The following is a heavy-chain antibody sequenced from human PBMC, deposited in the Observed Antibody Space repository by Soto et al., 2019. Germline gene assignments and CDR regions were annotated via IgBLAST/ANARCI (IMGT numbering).Heavy chain of an antibody. CDR1: GFSFSTYA. CDR3: AKDAERTDGWYYFDH. Sequence: GGSLRLSCAASGFSFSTYAMGWVRQAPGKGLEWVSVLSNSGGDRYYADSVKGRFTISRDNSENTLYLQMSSLRAEDTAIYYCAKDAERTDGWYYFDHWGQGAMLTVYS. V-gene: IGHV3-23*01. D-gene: IGHD6-19*01. J-gene: IGHJ4*02. CDR2: LSNSGGDR.